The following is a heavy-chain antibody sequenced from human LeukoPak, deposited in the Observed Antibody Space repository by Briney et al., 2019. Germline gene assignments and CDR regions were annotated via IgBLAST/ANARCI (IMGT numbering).Heavy chain of an antibody. V-gene: IGHV4-39*07. D-gene: IGHD1-26*01. Sequence: PSETLSLTCTVSGGSISSSSYYWGWLRQPPGKGLEWFGSIYYSGSTYYNPSLKSRVTISVDTSKNHFSLKLSSVTAADTAVYYCARSGLGSGSFHDAFDIWGQGTMVTVSS. CDR3: ARSGLGSGSFHDAFDI. CDR1: GGSISSSSYY. J-gene: IGHJ3*02. CDR2: IYYSGST.